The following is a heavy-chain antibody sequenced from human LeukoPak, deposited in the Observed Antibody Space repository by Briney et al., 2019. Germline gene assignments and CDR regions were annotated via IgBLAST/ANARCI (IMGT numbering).Heavy chain of an antibody. J-gene: IGHJ4*02. D-gene: IGHD4-11*01. CDR3: AKAQAQDLNSNYDY. CDR1: GYTFTGYY. CDR2: INPNSGGT. Sequence: GASVKVSCKASGYTFTGYYIHWVRQAPGQGLEWMGRINPNSGGTNYAQKFQGRVTMTRDTSISTAYMELSRLRSDDTAVYYCAKAQAQDLNSNYDYWGQGTLVTVSS. V-gene: IGHV1-2*06.